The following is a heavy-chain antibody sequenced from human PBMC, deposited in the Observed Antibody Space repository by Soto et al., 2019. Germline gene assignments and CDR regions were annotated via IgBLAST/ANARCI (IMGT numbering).Heavy chain of an antibody. CDR2: IYYSVSS. CDR1: GGSVSTGDFY. J-gene: IGHJ4*02. V-gene: IGHV4-30-4*01. CDR3: AGVIFDNGGHFDY. D-gene: IGHD4-17*01. Sequence: QVQLQESGPGLLKASQTLSLTCSVFGGSVSTGDFYWSWIRQPPGKGLEWIGVIYYSVSSYYHPFCNSRAVISVDASKNPFSLNLWSVTAAVAAIYFCAGVIFDNGGHFDYWGRGTPVPGSS.